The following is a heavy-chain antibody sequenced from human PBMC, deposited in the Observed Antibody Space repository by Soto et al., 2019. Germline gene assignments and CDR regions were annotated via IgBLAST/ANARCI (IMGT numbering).Heavy chain of an antibody. D-gene: IGHD2-15*01. CDR1: GDSITSIYH. Sequence: SETLSLTCAVSGDSITSIYHWAWIRQPPGRGLEWVASIYHSGTTYYNPSLKSRVTISVDTSKSQFSLSLDSVTAADTAVYFCARAHAPTLPFDYWGLGTLVTVSS. J-gene: IGHJ4*01. CDR3: ARAHAPTLPFDY. V-gene: IGHV4-38-2*01. CDR2: IYHSGTT.